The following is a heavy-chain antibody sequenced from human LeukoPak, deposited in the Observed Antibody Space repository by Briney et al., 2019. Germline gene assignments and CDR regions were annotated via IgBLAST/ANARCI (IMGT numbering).Heavy chain of an antibody. CDR2: ISSSGSTI. Sequence: GGSLRLSCAASGFTFSSYEMNWVRQAPGKGLEWVSYISSSGSTIYYADSVKGRFTISRDNAKNSLYLQMNSLRAEDTAVYYCARVYGDYPNYYYYMDVWGKGTTVTVSS. D-gene: IGHD4-17*01. CDR1: GFTFSSYE. J-gene: IGHJ6*03. V-gene: IGHV3-48*03. CDR3: ARVYGDYPNYYYYMDV.